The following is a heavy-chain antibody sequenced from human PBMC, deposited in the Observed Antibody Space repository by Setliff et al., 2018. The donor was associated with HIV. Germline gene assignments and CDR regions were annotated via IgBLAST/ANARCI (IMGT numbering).Heavy chain of an antibody. CDR2: IKQDGSER. V-gene: IGHV3-7*01. Sequence: QPGGSLRLSCAASGFTFNTYWMSWVRQAPGMRPEWVANIKQDGSERYYVDSVKGRFSISRDNSKNMVYLQMNSLRAEDTAVYYCARSVRPIYYYFDLGVWGQGTTVTVSS. D-gene: IGHD3-3*01. CDR1: GFTFNTYW. J-gene: IGHJ6*02. CDR3: ARSVRPIYYYFDLGV.